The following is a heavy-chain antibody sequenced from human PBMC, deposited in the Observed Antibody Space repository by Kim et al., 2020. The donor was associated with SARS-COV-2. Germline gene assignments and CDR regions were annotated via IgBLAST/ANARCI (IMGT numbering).Heavy chain of an antibody. CDR1: GYTFTNYA. CDR3: ARGRAIAARPYWFDP. CDR2: INAGNGNT. V-gene: IGHV1-3*01. D-gene: IGHD6-6*01. Sequence: ASVKVSCKASGYTFTNYAMHWVRQAPGQRLEWMGWINAGNGNTKYSQKFQGRVTITRDTSASTAYMELSSLISEDTAVYYCARGRAIAARPYWFDPWGQGTLVTVSS. J-gene: IGHJ5*02.